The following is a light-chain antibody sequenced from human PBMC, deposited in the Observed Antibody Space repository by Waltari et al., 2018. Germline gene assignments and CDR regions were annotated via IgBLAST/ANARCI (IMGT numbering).Light chain of an antibody. CDR1: SSDVGSYNR. Sequence: QSALTQPPSVSASPGQSVPISCTGTSSDVGSYNRVPWYQQPPGTAPKLMIYEVSNRPSGVPDRFSGSKSGNTASLTISGLQAEDEADYYCSSYTSSSTFDVVFGGGTKLTVL. V-gene: IGLV2-18*02. J-gene: IGLJ2*01. CDR3: SSYTSSSTFDVV. CDR2: EVS.